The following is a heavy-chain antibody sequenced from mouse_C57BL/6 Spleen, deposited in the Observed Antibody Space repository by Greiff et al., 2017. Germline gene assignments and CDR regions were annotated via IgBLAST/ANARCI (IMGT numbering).Heavy chain of an antibody. CDR3: TRGEYYFDY. J-gene: IGHJ2*01. CDR2: IDPETGGT. CDR1: GYTFTDYE. V-gene: IGHV1-15*01. Sequence: VQLVESGAELVRPGASVTLSCKASGYTFTDYEMHWVKQTPVHGLEWIGAIDPETGGTAYNQKFKGKAILTADKSSSTAYMELRSLTSEDSAVYYCTRGEYYFDYWGQGTTLTVSS.